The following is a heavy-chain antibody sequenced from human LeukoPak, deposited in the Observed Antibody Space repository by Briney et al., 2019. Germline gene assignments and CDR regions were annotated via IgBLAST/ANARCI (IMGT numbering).Heavy chain of an antibody. CDR2: IRYDGNIK. J-gene: IGHJ4*02. Sequence: GGSLRLSCAASGFTFSSYDMHWVRQAPGKGLEWVAFIRYDGNIKYFADSVKGRFTISRDSSKNTLYLQMDSLRPEDTALYYCAKGRYLDSSGYPIDYWGQGTQVTVSS. D-gene: IGHD3-22*01. V-gene: IGHV3-30*02. CDR1: GFTFSSYD. CDR3: AKGRYLDSSGYPIDY.